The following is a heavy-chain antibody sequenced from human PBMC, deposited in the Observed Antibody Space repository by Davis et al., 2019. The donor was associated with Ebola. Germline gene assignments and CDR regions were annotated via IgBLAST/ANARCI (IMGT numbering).Heavy chain of an antibody. Sequence: PSETLSLTCTVSGGSISSGGYYWSWIRQPPGKGLEWIGEINHSGSTNYNPSLKSRVTISVDTSKNQFSLKLSPVTAADTAVYYCARVLGYDFWGYMDVWGKGTTVTVSS. D-gene: IGHD3-3*01. J-gene: IGHJ6*03. CDR1: GGSISSGGYY. CDR2: INHSGST. V-gene: IGHV4-39*07. CDR3: ARVLGYDFWGYMDV.